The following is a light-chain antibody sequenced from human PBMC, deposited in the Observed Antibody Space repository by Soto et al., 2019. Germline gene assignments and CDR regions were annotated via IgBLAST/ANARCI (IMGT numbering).Light chain of an antibody. Sequence: DIVMTQSPLSLPVTPGEPASISCRSSQSLLHSNGYNYLDWYLQKTGQSPQLLIYLGSNRASGVSDRFSGSGSGTYFTLNISRVEAEDVGVYYCMQALQSSYSFGQGTKLEIK. V-gene: IGKV2-28*01. CDR1: QSLLHSNGYNY. CDR3: MQALQSSYS. J-gene: IGKJ2*01. CDR2: LGS.